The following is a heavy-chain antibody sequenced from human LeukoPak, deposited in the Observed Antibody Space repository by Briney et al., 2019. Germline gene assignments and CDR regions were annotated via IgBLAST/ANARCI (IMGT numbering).Heavy chain of an antibody. CDR2: IYHSGSP. J-gene: IGHJ4*02. Sequence: PSGTLSLTCAVSGGSISSINWWSWVRQPPGKGLEWIGEIYHSGSPNYNPPLKSRVTISVDKSKNQFSLKLTSVTAADTALYYCARSRDGNKIFDCWGQGTLVTVSS. CDR1: GGSISSINW. CDR3: ARSRDGNKIFDC. V-gene: IGHV4-4*02. D-gene: IGHD5-24*01.